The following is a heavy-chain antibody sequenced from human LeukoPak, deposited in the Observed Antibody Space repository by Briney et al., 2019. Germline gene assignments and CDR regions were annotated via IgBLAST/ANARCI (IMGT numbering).Heavy chain of an antibody. CDR2: VNHSGRT. CDR1: GGSFSGYF. CDR3: ARGGHCSSTSCYKYYFDY. J-gene: IGHJ4*02. D-gene: IGHD2-2*02. V-gene: IGHV4-34*01. Sequence: SETLSLTCAVYGGSFSGYFWSWIRQPPGKGLEWIGEVNHSGRTDYNPSLKSRVTISVDTSKNQFSLKLSSVTAADTAVYYCARGGHCSSTSCYKYYFDYWGQGTLVTVSS.